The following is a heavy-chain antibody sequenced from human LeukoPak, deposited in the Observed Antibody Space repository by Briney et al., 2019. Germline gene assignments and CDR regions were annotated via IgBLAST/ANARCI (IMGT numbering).Heavy chain of an antibody. V-gene: IGHV3-48*01. Sequence: PGGSLRLSCAASGFTFSDYSMNWVRQAPGKGLECISYIGIDSGNTNYADSVKGRFTISGDKAKNSMYLQMNRLRVEDTAVYYCARDYKYAFDKWGQGTLVTVSS. CDR3: ARDYKYAFDK. D-gene: IGHD5-24*01. CDR1: GFTFSDYS. J-gene: IGHJ4*02. CDR2: IGIDSGNT.